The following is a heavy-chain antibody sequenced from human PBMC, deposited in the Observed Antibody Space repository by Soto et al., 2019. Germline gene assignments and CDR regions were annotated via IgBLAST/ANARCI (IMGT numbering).Heavy chain of an antibody. CDR3: ARHLQGGSSYYYGMDV. Sequence: GEALKISCKGSGYSFNNYWVDWGPQMPREGLEWMGIIYPGDSDTRYSPSFQCQVTISADKSISTADLQWSSLKASDTAMYYCARHLQGGSSYYYGMDVWGQGTTVTVSS. CDR1: GYSFNNYW. J-gene: IGHJ6*02. V-gene: IGHV5-51*01. CDR2: IYPGDSDT. D-gene: IGHD6-6*01.